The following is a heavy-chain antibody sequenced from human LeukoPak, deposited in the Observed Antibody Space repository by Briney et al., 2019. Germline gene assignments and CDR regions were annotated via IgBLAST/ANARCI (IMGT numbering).Heavy chain of an antibody. Sequence: SETLSLTCTVSGGSISSSSYYWGWIRQPPGKGLEWIGYIYYSGKSDYNPSLKSRVTISVDTSRNQFSLKMSSVSAADTAVYYCAGSHGSGRYFDYWGQGTLVPVSS. V-gene: IGHV4-61*05. CDR1: GGSISSSSYY. D-gene: IGHD3-10*01. CDR2: IYYSGKS. CDR3: AGSHGSGRYFDY. J-gene: IGHJ4*02.